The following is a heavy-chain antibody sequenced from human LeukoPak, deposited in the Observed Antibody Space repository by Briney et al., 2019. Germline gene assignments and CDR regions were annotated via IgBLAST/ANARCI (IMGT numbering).Heavy chain of an antibody. J-gene: IGHJ4*02. CDR3: ARGYYDSSGYFTPSLFDY. Sequence: ASVKVSCKASGYTFTSYGISWVRQAPGQGLEWMGWISAYNGNTNYAQKLQGRVTMTTDTSTSTAYMELRSLRSDDTAVYYCARGYYDSSGYFTPSLFDYWGQGTLVTVSS. CDR2: ISAYNGNT. V-gene: IGHV1-18*01. CDR1: GYTFTSYG. D-gene: IGHD3-22*01.